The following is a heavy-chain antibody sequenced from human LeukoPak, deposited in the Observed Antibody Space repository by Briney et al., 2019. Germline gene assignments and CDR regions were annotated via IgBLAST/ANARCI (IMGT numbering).Heavy chain of an antibody. D-gene: IGHD6-13*01. J-gene: IGHJ4*02. CDR1: GFTFSSRDW. Sequence: PGGSLRLSCVASGFTFSSRDWMTWVRQAPGKGLEWVANIKQDGSEKNYVDSVKGRFTISRDNAKNSLYLQMNSLRAEDTAVYYCARDSIAAAGICGLWGQGTLVTVSS. CDR2: IKQDGSEK. CDR3: ARDSIAAAGICGL. V-gene: IGHV3-7*01.